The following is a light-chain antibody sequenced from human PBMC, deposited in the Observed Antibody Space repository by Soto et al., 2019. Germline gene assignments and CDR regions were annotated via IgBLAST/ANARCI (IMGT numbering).Light chain of an antibody. CDR2: GAS. V-gene: IGKV3-15*01. Sequence: EIVMTQSPATLSVSPGERATLSCRASQSVSSNLAWYQQKPGQAPRLLIYGASTRATGIPARFSGSGSGTEFTLTISSLQSEYFAVYYCQQYNNWPLALTFGGGTKVEIK. CDR3: QQYNNWPLALT. CDR1: QSVSSN. J-gene: IGKJ4*01.